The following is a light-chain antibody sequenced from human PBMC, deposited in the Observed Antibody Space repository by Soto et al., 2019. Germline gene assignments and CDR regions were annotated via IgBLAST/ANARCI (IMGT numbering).Light chain of an antibody. Sequence: DIQMTQSPSTLSASVGDRVAITCRASQSICQWVVWYQQKPGRAPELLIYDASKLKSGVPSRFSGSGSGTEFSLTITSLQPDDSAMYYCQQYNGYSWTFGRGTKVEIK. J-gene: IGKJ1*01. V-gene: IGKV1-5*01. CDR2: DAS. CDR1: QSICQW. CDR3: QQYNGYSWT.